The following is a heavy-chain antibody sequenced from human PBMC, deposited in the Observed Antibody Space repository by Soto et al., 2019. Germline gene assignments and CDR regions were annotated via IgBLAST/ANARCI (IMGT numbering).Heavy chain of an antibody. CDR2: ISYDGSNK. J-gene: IGHJ4*02. D-gene: IGHD3-3*01. CDR3: ARDPALNYDFWSGYKFDY. Sequence: GGSLRLSCAASGFTFSSYAMHWVRQAPGKGLEWVAVISYDGSNKYYADSVKGRFTISGDNSKNTLYLQMNSLRAEDTAVYYCARDPALNYDFWSGYKFDYWGQGTLVTVPS. V-gene: IGHV3-30-3*01. CDR1: GFTFSSYA.